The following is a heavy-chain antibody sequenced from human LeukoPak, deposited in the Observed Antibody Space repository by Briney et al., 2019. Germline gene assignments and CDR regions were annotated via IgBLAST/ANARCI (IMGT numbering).Heavy chain of an antibody. V-gene: IGHV3-23*01. CDR3: AKRVSGWYQIDY. CDR1: GFTFSNWA. D-gene: IGHD6-19*01. Sequence: GGSLRLSCAASGFTFSNWAMSWVRQAPGKGLEWVSAITGSGGSTYYADSVRGRFTISRDNSKNTLFLQMNSLRAEDTAVYYCAKRVSGWYQIDYRGQGTLVTVSS. CDR2: ITGSGGST. J-gene: IGHJ4*02.